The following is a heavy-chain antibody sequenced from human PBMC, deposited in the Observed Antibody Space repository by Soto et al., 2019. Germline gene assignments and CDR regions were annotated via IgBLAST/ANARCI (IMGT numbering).Heavy chain of an antibody. CDR2: ISGSGGST. CDR1: GFTFSSYA. D-gene: IGHD3-3*01. CDR3: ARPEGLDWLLSTYYYYGMDV. Sequence: QSGGSLRLSCAASGFTFSSYAMSWVRQAPGKGLEWVSAISGSGGSTYYADSVKGRFTISRDNSKNTLYLQMNSLRAEDTAVYYCARPEGLDWLLSTYYYYGMDVWGQGTTVTVSS. J-gene: IGHJ6*02. V-gene: IGHV3-23*01.